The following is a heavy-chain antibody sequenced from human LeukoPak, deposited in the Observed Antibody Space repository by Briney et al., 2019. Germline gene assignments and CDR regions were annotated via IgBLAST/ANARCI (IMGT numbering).Heavy chain of an antibody. D-gene: IGHD1-26*01. CDR3: ARELSGSYYFDY. J-gene: IGHJ4*02. V-gene: IGHV3-66*01. CDR2: IYSGGST. Sequence: GGSLRLSCAASGFTVSSNYMSWVRQAPGKGLEWVSVIYSGGSTYYADSVKGRFTISRDNSKNTLYLQMNSLRAEDTAVYYCARELSGSYYFDYWGQGTLVTVSS. CDR1: GFTVSSNY.